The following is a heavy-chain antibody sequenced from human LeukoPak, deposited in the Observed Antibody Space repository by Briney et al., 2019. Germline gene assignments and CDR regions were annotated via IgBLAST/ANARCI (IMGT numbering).Heavy chain of an antibody. CDR1: VGSFSVYY. CDR2: INHSGST. V-gene: IGHV4-34*01. Sequence: SETLSLTCAVYVGSFSVYYWSSIRQPPGKGLEWIGEINHSGSTNYNPSLKSRVNISVDTSKNQFSLKLSSVTAADTAVYYCARGGAVEAFDIWGQGTMVTVSS. J-gene: IGHJ3*02. D-gene: IGHD4-23*01. CDR3: ARGGAVEAFDI.